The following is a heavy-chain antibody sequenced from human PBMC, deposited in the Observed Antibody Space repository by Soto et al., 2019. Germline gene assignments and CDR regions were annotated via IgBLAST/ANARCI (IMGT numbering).Heavy chain of an antibody. CDR3: ARYCSGGSCYADAFDI. V-gene: IGHV3-11*01. D-gene: IGHD2-15*01. Sequence: QVQLVESGGGLVKPGGSLRLSCVASGLTFTDYYMSWIRQAPGKGLEWVSYISGTGRTIYYADSVKGRFTISRDNAKNSLYLQMNNLRAEDTAVYYCARYCSGGSCYADAFDIWGQGTMVTVSS. CDR2: ISGTGRTI. CDR1: GLTFTDYY. J-gene: IGHJ3*02.